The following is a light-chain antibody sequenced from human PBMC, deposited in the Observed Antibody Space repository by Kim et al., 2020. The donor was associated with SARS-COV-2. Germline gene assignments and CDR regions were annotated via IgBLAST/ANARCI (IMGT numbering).Light chain of an antibody. V-gene: IGKV3-15*01. CDR3: HQYNKWPPGT. Sequence: EMVMTQSPATLSVSPGERATLSCRASQSVSSNLAWYQQKPGQAPRLLIYHASTRAAGIPARFSGSGSGTEFTLTISSLQSEDFAVYYCHQYNKWPPGTFGQGTKLEI. CDR2: HAS. J-gene: IGKJ1*01. CDR1: QSVSSN.